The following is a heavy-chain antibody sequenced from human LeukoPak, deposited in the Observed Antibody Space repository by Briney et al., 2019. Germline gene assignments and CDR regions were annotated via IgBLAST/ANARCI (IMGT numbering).Heavy chain of an antibody. CDR2: ISSSGSTI. CDR3: ASAGRADY. V-gene: IGHV3-48*03. Sequence: GGSLRLSCAASGFTFSNYEMNWVRQAPGKGLEWVSYISSSGSTIYHADSVKGRFTISRDNAKNSLYLQMNSLKVEDTAVYYCASAGRADYWGQGTLVTVSS. CDR1: GFTFSNYE. J-gene: IGHJ4*02.